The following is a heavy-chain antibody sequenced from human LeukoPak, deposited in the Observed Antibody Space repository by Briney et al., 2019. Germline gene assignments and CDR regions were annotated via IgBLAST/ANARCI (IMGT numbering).Heavy chain of an antibody. D-gene: IGHD1-26*01. V-gene: IGHV4-38-2*02. CDR1: GYSISSGYY. J-gene: IGHJ4*02. CDR2: IYHSGST. CDR3: AGEWELHFDY. Sequence: SETLSLTCTVSGYSISSGYYWGWIRQPPGKGLEWIGSIYHSGSTYYNPSLKSRVTISVDTSKNQFSLKLSSVTAADTAVYYCAGEWELHFDYWGQGTLVTVSS.